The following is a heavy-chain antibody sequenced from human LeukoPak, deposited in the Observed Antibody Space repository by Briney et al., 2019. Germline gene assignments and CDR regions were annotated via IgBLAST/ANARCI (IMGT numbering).Heavy chain of an antibody. CDR3: VRDNPRCCGVVPANIDDY. D-gene: IGHD2-15*01. CDR2: IKQDGSEK. J-gene: IGHJ4*02. Sequence: GGSLRLSCAASGFTFSSYWMSWVRQAPGKGLEWVANIKQDGSEKDYVDSVKGRFTISRDNAKNSLYLQMHSPRAEDTAVYYCVRDNPRCCGVVPANIDDYWGQGTLVTVSS. V-gene: IGHV3-7*01. CDR1: GFTFSSYW.